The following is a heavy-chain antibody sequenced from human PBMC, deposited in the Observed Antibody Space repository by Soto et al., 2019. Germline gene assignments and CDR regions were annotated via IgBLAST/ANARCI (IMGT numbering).Heavy chain of an antibody. CDR2: INHSGST. CDR3: GRASSMIVVVITPFDY. Sequence: SETLSLTCAVYGGSFSGYYWSWIRQPPGKGLEWIGEINHSGSTNYNPSLKSRATISVDTSKNQFSLKLSSVTAADTAVYYCGRASSMIVVVITPFDYWGQGTLVTVSS. D-gene: IGHD3-22*01. CDR1: GGSFSGYY. J-gene: IGHJ4*02. V-gene: IGHV4-34*01.